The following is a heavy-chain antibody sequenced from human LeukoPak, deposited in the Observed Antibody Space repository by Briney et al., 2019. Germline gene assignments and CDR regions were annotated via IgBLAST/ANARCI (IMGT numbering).Heavy chain of an antibody. CDR3: AKDFTHHDQGNY. CDR2: IKQDGSEK. CDR1: GFIFSDYW. J-gene: IGHJ4*02. D-gene: IGHD2-2*01. Sequence: PPGGSLRLSCAASGFIFSDYWMSYLRQAPGKWLEWVANIKQDGSEKNYLDSVKGRFTISRDNAKNSLSLQMNSLRAEDTALYYCAKDFTHHDQGNYWGQGTLVTVSS. V-gene: IGHV3-7*03.